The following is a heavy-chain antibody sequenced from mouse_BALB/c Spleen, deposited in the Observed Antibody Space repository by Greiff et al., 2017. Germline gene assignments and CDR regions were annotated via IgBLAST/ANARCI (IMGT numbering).Heavy chain of an antibody. CDR1: GYTFTSYY. Sequence: VQLQESGAELVKPGASVKLSCKASGYTFTSYYMYWVKQRPGQGLEWIGEINPSNGGTNFNEKFKSKATLTVDKSSSTAYMQLSSLTSEDSAVYYCTRSAYYGNYDAMDYWGQGTSVTVSS. V-gene: IGHV1S81*02. D-gene: IGHD2-10*01. CDR2: INPSNGGT. CDR3: TRSAYYGNYDAMDY. J-gene: IGHJ4*01.